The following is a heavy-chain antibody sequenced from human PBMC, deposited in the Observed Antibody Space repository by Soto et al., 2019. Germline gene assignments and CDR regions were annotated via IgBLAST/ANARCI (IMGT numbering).Heavy chain of an antibody. D-gene: IGHD3-3*01. CDR1: GYTFTTYD. CDR2: MDPNSGST. V-gene: IGHV1-8*01. J-gene: IGHJ6*02. Sequence: VASVKVSCKASGYTFTTYDINWVRQAPGQGLEWLGWMDPNSGSTGHAQNFQGRITMTRNISRNTAHMELSSLQSEDTAVYYCARERKFDFWRKGLDVWGQGTTVTVSS. CDR3: ARERKFDFWRKGLDV.